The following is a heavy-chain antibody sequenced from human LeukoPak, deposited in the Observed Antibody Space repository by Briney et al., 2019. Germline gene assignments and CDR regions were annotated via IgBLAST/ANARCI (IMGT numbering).Heavy chain of an antibody. V-gene: IGHV4-59*01. Sequence: PSETLSLTCTVAGGSISSYYWSWIRQPPGKGLEWIGYIYYSGSTNYNPSLKSRVTISVDTSKNQFSLKLTSVTAADTAVYYCARTTEGGYTYGYFYYYYMDVWGKGTTVTISS. CDR3: ARTTEGGYTYGYFYYYYMDV. D-gene: IGHD5-18*01. CDR1: GGSISSYY. J-gene: IGHJ6*03. CDR2: IYYSGST.